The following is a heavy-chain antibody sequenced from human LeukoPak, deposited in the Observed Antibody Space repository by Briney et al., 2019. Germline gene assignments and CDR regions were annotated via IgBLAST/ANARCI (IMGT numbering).Heavy chain of an antibody. D-gene: IGHD4-17*01. V-gene: IGHV4-39*07. CDR3: ARVYDYGDYRFDY. J-gene: IGHJ4*02. Sequence: SETLSLTCTVSGGSISSETYFWGWIRQPPGKGLEWIGSIYYSGSTYYNPSLRSRVTISVDTSKNQFSLKLSSVTAADTAVYYCARVYDYGDYRFDYWGQGTLVTVSS. CDR2: IYYSGST. CDR1: GGSISSETYF.